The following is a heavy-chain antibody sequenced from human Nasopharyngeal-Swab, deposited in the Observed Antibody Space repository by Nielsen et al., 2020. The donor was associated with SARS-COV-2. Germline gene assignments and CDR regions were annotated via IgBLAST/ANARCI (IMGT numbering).Heavy chain of an antibody. CDR1: GFIFGDYW. J-gene: IGHJ4*02. V-gene: IGHV3-7*01. Sequence: GGYLRLSCEASGFIFGDYWMTWVRQAPGKGLEWVANIHQHGNDKYYVDSVRGRFTISRDNAKNSLYLQMDSLRDEDTAVYFCATGEYSSGWWIFDYWGQGTLVTVSS. D-gene: IGHD6-19*01. CDR2: IHQHGNDK. CDR3: ATGEYSSGWWIFDY.